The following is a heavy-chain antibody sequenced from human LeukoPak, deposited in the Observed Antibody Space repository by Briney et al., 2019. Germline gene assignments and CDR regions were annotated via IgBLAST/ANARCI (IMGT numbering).Heavy chain of an antibody. CDR2: ISDYDGDT. D-gene: IGHD2-21*02. Sequence: GASVKVSCKASGYTFTNYGISWVLQAPGQGLEWMGWISDYDGDTNYAQRLQGRVTMTTDTSTSTAYMELRSLRSDDTAVYYCARDLAYCGGDCYYDTFDIWGQGTVVTVSS. J-gene: IGHJ3*02. CDR1: GYTFTNYG. CDR3: ARDLAYCGGDCYYDTFDI. V-gene: IGHV1-18*01.